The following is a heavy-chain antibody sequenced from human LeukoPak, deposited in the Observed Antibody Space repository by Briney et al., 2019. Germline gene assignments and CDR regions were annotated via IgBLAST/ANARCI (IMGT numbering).Heavy chain of an antibody. CDR3: AKLYTSRWYNDY. Sequence: GGSLRLSCAASGFTFSSYAMSWVRQAPGKGLEWVSALSNIGSSTSYADSVKGLFTISRDNSKNTLYLQMNSLRAEDTAVYYCAKLYTSRWYNDYWGQGTLVTVSS. D-gene: IGHD6-13*01. CDR1: GFTFSSYA. CDR2: LSNIGSST. J-gene: IGHJ4*02. V-gene: IGHV3-23*01.